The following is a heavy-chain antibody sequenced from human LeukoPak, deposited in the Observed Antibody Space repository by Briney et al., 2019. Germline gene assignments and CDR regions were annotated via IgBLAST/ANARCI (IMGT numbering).Heavy chain of an antibody. D-gene: IGHD6-13*01. V-gene: IGHV3-7*01. CDR3: ARGQIFPSSSWLDYYYYYYMDV. CDR2: IKQDGSEK. J-gene: IGHJ6*03. CDR1: GFTFSSYW. Sequence: GGSLRLSCAASGFTFSSYWMSWVRQAPGKGLEWVANIKQDGSEKYYVDSVKGRFTISRDNAKNSLYLQMNSLRAEDTAVYYCARGQIFPSSSWLDYYYYYYMDVWGKGTTVTVSS.